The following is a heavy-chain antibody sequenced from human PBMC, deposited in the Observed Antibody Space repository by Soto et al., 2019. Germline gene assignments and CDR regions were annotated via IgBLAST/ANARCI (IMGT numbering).Heavy chain of an antibody. CDR3: ARGRGYSSSRVSRYYGMDV. CDR1: GGSISSSNHY. J-gene: IGHJ6*02. Sequence: PSETLSLTCTVSGGSISSSNHYWGWIRQPPGKGLEWIGSMYYSGSTSYNPSLKSRVTISVDTSMNQFSLQLNTVTAADTAVYYCARGRGYSSSRVSRYYGMDVWGQGTTVTVSS. D-gene: IGHD6-13*01. CDR2: MYYSGST. V-gene: IGHV4-39*01.